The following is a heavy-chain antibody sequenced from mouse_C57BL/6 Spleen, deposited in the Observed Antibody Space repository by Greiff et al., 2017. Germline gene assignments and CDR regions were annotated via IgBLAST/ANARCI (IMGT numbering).Heavy chain of an antibody. D-gene: IGHD2-5*01. CDR3: ARHSNFDY. Sequence: VQLQQSGAELVRPGSSVKMSCKTSGYTFTSYGINWVKQRPGQGLEWIGCIYSGNGYTEYNEKLKGKAPLTYDTSSSTAYMQLSILTSEDSAIYFCARHSNFDYWCQGTTLTVSS. J-gene: IGHJ2*01. V-gene: IGHV1-58*01. CDR2: IYSGNGYT. CDR1: GYTFTSYG.